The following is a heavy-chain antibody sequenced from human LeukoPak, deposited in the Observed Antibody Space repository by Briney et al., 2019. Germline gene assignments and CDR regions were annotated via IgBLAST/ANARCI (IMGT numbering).Heavy chain of an antibody. CDR2: IWYDGSNK. CDR3: ARASGTTRGPYFDY. CDR1: GFTFSSYG. V-gene: IGHV3-33*01. D-gene: IGHD1-1*01. J-gene: IGHJ4*02. Sequence: PGRSLRLSCAASGFTFSSYGMHWVRQAPGKGLEWVAVIWYDGSNKCYADSVKGRFTISRDNSKNTLYLQMNSLRAEDTAVYYCARASGTTRGPYFDYWGQGTLVTVSS.